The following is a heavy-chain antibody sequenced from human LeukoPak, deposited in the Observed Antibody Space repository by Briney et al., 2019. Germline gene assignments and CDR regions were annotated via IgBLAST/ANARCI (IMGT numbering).Heavy chain of an antibody. CDR3: ARDGGIPRALFDY. V-gene: IGHV3-48*03. Sequence: QSGGSLRLSCAASGFTFSSYEMNWVRQAPGKGLEWVSYISSSGSTIYYADSVKGRFTISRDNAKNSLYLQMNSLRAEDTAVYYCARDGGIPRALFDYWGQGTLVTVSS. CDR1: GFTFSSYE. CDR2: ISSSGSTI. J-gene: IGHJ4*02. D-gene: IGHD1-14*01.